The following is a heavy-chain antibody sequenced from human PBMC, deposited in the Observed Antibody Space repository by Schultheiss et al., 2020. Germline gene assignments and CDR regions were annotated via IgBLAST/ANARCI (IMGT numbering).Heavy chain of an antibody. Sequence: GGSLRLSCAASGFTFSSYAMSWVRQAPGKELEWVSAISGSGGSTYYADSVKGRFTISRDNAKNSLYLQMNSLRAEDTAVYYCARDYGSGHFDYWGQGTLVTVSS. V-gene: IGHV3-23*01. CDR1: GFTFSSYA. J-gene: IGHJ4*02. CDR2: ISGSGGST. D-gene: IGHD3-10*01. CDR3: ARDYGSGHFDY.